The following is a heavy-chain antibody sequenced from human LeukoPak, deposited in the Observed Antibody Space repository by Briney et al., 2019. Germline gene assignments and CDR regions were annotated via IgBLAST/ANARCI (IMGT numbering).Heavy chain of an antibody. Sequence: ASVKVSCKASGYTFTSYDINWVRQATGQGLEWMGWMNPNSGNTGYAQKFPGRVTMTRNTSISTAYMELSSMRSEDTAVYYCARGVKGYYYYYMDVWGKGTTVTVSS. CDR1: GYTFTSYD. J-gene: IGHJ6*03. D-gene: IGHD3-16*02. V-gene: IGHV1-8*01. CDR3: ARGVKGYYYYYMDV. CDR2: MNPNSGNT.